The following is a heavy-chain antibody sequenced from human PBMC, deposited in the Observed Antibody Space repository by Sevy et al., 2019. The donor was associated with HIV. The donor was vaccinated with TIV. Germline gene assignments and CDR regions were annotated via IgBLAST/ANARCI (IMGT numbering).Heavy chain of an antibody. V-gene: IGHV3-23*01. J-gene: IGHJ2*01. D-gene: IGHD6-13*01. CDR3: AKHYIHYIADGWYFDL. CDR2: ISGGGGGT. CDR1: GFTFNNYA. Sequence: GGSLRLSCAASGFTFNNYAMSWVRQAPGKGLEGKGLEWVSTISGGGGGTYYAESVRGRFTISRDNSKNTLYLQVNSLRVEDTAVYYCAKHYIHYIADGWYFDLWGRGTLVTVSS.